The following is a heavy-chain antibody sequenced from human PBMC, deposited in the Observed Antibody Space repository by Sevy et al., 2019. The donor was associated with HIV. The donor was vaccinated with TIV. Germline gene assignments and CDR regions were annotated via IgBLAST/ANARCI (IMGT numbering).Heavy chain of an antibody. CDR3: AITKDYYDNSGYPFDY. CDR2: FDPEDGET. CDR1: GYTLSELS. Sequence: ASLKVSCKVFGYTLSELSMHCVRQTPGKGLEWMGSFDPEDGETIYAQKFQGRVAMTEDTSTDTAYMELRSLRSEDTAVFYCAITKDYYDNSGYPFDYWGQGTLVTVSS. J-gene: IGHJ4*02. V-gene: IGHV1-24*01. D-gene: IGHD3-22*01.